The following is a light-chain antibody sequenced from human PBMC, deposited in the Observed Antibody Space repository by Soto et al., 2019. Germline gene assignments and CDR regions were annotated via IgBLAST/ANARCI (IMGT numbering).Light chain of an antibody. Sequence: QSALTQPPSVSGAPGQRLTISCTGSRSNIGAGYDVHWYQHLPGAAPKLLIYGDNNRPSGVPDRFSGSKSGTSASLAITGVQAEDEADYYCQSSDSSLSGWVFGGGTKLTVL. CDR3: QSSDSSLSGWV. J-gene: IGLJ2*01. CDR2: GDN. V-gene: IGLV1-40*01. CDR1: RSNIGAGYD.